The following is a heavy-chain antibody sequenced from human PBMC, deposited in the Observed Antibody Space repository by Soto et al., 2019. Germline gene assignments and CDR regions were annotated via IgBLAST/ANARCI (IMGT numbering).Heavy chain of an antibody. CDR3: TTDPVTMIVVVPSSG. Sequence: PGGCLRLSCAASRFTFRNAWINWVRQAPGKGLEWVGRIKSKTDGETTDYAAPVKGRFTISRDDSKNTLYLQMNSLKTEDTAVYYCTTDPVTMIVVVPSSGWGQGT. CDR1: RFTFRNAW. V-gene: IGHV3-15*07. J-gene: IGHJ4*02. CDR2: IKSKTDGETT. D-gene: IGHD3-22*01.